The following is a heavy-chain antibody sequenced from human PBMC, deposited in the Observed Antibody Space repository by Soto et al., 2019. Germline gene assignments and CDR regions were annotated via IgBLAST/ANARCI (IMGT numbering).Heavy chain of an antibody. J-gene: IGHJ4*02. CDR1: GYTFTGHY. CDR2: IGPGSGAT. CDR3: GGGRSGQIVVFY. D-gene: IGHD1-26*01. Sequence: GASVKVSCKASGYTFTGHYIHWVRQAPEQGPEWMGEIGPGSGATRYAQRFQGRVTMTRDMSITTVYMELNNLSPDDTAVYYCGGGRSGQIVVFYWGQGTPVTVSS. V-gene: IGHV1-2*02.